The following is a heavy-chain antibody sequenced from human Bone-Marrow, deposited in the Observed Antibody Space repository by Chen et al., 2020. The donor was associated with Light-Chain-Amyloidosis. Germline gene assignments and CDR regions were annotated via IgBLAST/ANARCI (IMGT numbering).Heavy chain of an antibody. D-gene: IGHD3-10*01. Sequence: EVQLVESGGGLIQPGGSLRLSFAASGFTVSSNYMSWVRQAPGKGLEWVSVIYSGGSTYYADSVKGRFTISRDNSKNTLYLQMNSLRAEDTAVYYCAGTYGSGSYYADYWGQGTLVTVSS. CDR1: GFTVSSNY. CDR3: AGTYGSGSYYADY. V-gene: IGHV3-53*01. J-gene: IGHJ4*02. CDR2: IYSGGST.